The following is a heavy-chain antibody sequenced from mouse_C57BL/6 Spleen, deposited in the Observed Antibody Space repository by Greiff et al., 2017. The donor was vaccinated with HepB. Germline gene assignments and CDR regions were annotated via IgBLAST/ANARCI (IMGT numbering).Heavy chain of an antibody. CDR3: ARDYYGSSCLDY. CDR2: IYPGSGST. J-gene: IGHJ2*01. D-gene: IGHD1-1*01. Sequence: QVQLQQPGAELVKPGASVKMSCKASGYTFTSYWITWVKQRPGQGLEWIGDIYPGSGSTNYNEKFKSKATLTVDTSSSTAYMQLSSLTSEDSAVYYCARDYYGSSCLDYWGQGTTLTVSS. V-gene: IGHV1-55*01. CDR1: GYTFTSYW.